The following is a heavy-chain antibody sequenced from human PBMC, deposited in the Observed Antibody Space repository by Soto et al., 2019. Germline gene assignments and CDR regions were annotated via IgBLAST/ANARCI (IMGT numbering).Heavy chain of an antibody. CDR1: GYTFTGYY. D-gene: IGHD2-2*01. V-gene: IGHV1-2*04. CDR3: ARDIVVVPAAMGGGYYYYGMDV. CDR2: IHPNSGGT. J-gene: IGHJ6*02. Sequence: QVQLVQSGAEVKKPGASVKVSCKASGYTFTGYYMHWVRQAPGQGLEWMGWIHPNSGGTNYAQTFQGWVTMTRDTSISTAYMELSRLRSDDTAVYYCARDIVVVPAAMGGGYYYYGMDVWGQGTTITVSS.